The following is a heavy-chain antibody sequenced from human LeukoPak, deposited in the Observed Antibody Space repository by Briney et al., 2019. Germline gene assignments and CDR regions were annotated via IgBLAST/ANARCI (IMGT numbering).Heavy chain of an antibody. J-gene: IGHJ4*02. CDR3: AGQYSSSWYYFDY. CDR1: GFTFSSYS. V-gene: IGHV3-21*01. Sequence: GGSLRLSCAASGFTFSSYSMNWVRQAPGKGLEWVSSISSSSSYIFYSDSVKGRFTISRDNAKNSLYLQMNSLRAEDTAVYYCAGQYSSSWYYFDYWGQGTLVTVSS. CDR2: ISSSSSYI. D-gene: IGHD6-13*01.